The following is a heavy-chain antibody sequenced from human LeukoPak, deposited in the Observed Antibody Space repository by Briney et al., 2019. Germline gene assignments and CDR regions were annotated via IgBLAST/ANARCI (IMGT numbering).Heavy chain of an antibody. CDR2: ISAYNGNT. V-gene: IGHV1-18*01. J-gene: IGHJ4*02. CDR3: ARAQYCSSTSCYTGEDFDY. Sequence: ASVKVSCKASGYTFTSYGISWVRQAPGQGLEWKGWISAYNGNTNYAQKLQGRVTMTTDTSTSTAYMELRSLRSDDTAVYYCARAQYCSSTSCYTGEDFDYWGQGTLVTVSS. D-gene: IGHD2-2*02. CDR1: GYTFTSYG.